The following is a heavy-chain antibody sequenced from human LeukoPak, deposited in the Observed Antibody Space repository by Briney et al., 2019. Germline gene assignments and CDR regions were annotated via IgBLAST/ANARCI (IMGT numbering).Heavy chain of an antibody. V-gene: IGHV3-66*01. D-gene: IGHD3-22*01. CDR2: IYSGGST. Sequence: GGSLRLSCAASGFTVSSNYMSWVPQAPGKGLEWFSVIYSGGSTYHADSVKGRFTISRDNSKNTLYLQMNSLRAEDTAVYYCARGSGGYYDSGRRYYYGMDVWGQGTTVTVSS. J-gene: IGHJ6*02. CDR1: GFTVSSNY. CDR3: ARGSGGYYDSGRRYYYGMDV.